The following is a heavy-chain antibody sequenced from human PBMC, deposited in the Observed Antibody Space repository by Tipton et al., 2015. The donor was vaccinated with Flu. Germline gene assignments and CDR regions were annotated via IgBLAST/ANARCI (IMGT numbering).Heavy chain of an antibody. CDR1: GGSISRSSSY. D-gene: IGHD6-19*01. V-gene: IGHV4-39*07. J-gene: IGHJ3*01. Sequence: TLSLTCSVSGGSISRSSSYWGWIRQPPGKGLEWIGGFYDGGSTYYNASLKSRVTISVDTSNNQFSLKLSFVTAADTAVYFCARGSGYSSAFEWGQGTKVTVSS. CDR3: ARGSGYSSAFE. CDR2: FYDGGST.